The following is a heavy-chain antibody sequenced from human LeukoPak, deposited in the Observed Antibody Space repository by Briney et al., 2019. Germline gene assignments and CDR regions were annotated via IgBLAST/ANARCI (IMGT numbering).Heavy chain of an antibody. V-gene: IGHV4-4*07. CDR2: IYTSGST. D-gene: IGHD3-3*01. J-gene: IGHJ4*02. Sequence: SETLSLTCTASGGSISSYYWSWIRQPAGKGLEWIGRIYTSGSTNYNPSLKSRVTMSVDTSKNQFSLKLSSVTAADTAVYYCARGPQVYYDFWSGYYKGTGTFEGTIDYWGQGTLVTVSS. CDR1: GGSISSYY. CDR3: ARGPQVYYDFWSGYYKGTGTFEGTIDY.